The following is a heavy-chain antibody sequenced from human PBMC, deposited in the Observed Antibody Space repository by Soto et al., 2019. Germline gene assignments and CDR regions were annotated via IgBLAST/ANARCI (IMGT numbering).Heavy chain of an antibody. CDR2: ISWNSGNI. J-gene: IGHJ4*02. CDR3: AKDMRRRSIAAADAFDY. D-gene: IGHD6-13*01. CDR1: GFTFDDYA. V-gene: IGHV3-9*01. Sequence: EVQLVESGGGSVQPGRSPRLSCAASGFTFDDYAMHWVRQAPGKGLEWVSGISWNSGNIVYADSVKGRFTISRDNAKNSLYLQMDSLRAEDTALYYCAKDMRRRSIAAADAFDYWGQGTLVTVSS.